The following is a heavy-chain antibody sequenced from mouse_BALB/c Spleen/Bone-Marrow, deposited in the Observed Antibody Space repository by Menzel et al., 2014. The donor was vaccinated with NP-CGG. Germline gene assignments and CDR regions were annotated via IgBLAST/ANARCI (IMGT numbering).Heavy chain of an antibody. CDR3: VRSRLRDWYFDV. J-gene: IGHJ1*01. D-gene: IGHD1-2*01. CDR1: GNTFTSYD. Sequence: QVHLQQPGVELVKPGASVKLSCKASGNTFTSYDINWVRQRPEQGLEWIGWIFPGDSTTKYNEEFKGKATLSTDKSSSTVHMQLSRLTSEDSAVYFCVRSRLRDWYFDVWGAGTTVTISS. V-gene: IGHV1S56*01. CDR2: IFPGDSTT.